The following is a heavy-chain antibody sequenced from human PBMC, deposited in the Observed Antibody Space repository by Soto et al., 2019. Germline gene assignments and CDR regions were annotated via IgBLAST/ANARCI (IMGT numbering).Heavy chain of an antibody. CDR3: ARDPGVSGSGWDY. V-gene: IGHV4-59*01. CDR2: IYYSGST. CDR1: GGSISSYY. J-gene: IGHJ4*02. Sequence: SETLSLTCTVSGGSISSYYWSWIRQPPGKGLEWIWYIYYSGSTNYNPSLQSRVTISVDTSKNQFSLKLSSVTAADTAVYYCARDPGVSGSGWDYWGQGTLVTVSS. D-gene: IGHD6-19*01.